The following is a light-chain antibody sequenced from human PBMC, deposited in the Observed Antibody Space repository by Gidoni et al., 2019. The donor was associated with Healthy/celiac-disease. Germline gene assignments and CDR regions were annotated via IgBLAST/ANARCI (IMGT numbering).Light chain of an antibody. CDR1: QSISSW. CDR3: QQYNSPPWT. CDR2: KAS. J-gene: IGKJ1*01. Sequence: DIQMTQSHSTLSASVGDRVTITCRASQSISSWLAWYQQKPGKAPKLLIYKASSLESGVPSRFSGSGSGTEFTLTISSLQPDDFATYYCQQYNSPPWTFGQGTKVEIK. V-gene: IGKV1-5*03.